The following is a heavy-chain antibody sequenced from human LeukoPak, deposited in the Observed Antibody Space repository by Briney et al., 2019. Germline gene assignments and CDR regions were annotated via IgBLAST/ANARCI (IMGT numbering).Heavy chain of an antibody. J-gene: IGHJ6*02. CDR2: IYYSGST. CDR1: GASIRSYY. Sequence: ASETLSLTCSVSGASIRSYYWGWMRQPPGKTLEWIGYIYYSGSTYYNPSLKSRVTISVDTSKNQFSLKLSSVTAADTAVYYCARGDIVVVPAAIRRYGMDVWGQGTTVTVSS. CDR3: ARGDIVVVPAAIRRYGMDV. V-gene: IGHV4-59*12. D-gene: IGHD2-2*02.